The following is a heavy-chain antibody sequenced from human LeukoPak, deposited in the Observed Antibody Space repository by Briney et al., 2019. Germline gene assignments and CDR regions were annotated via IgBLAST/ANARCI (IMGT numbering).Heavy chain of an antibody. D-gene: IGHD6-19*01. J-gene: IGHJ3*02. Sequence: PGGSLRLSCAASGFTFSSYSMNWVRQAPGKGLEWVSSISSSGSSIYYADSVKGRFTISRTNAKNSLYLQMNSLSAEDTAVYYCARGRSSPGSDAFDIWGQGTMVTVSS. CDR3: ARGRSSPGSDAFDI. V-gene: IGHV3-21*01. CDR2: ISSSGSSI. CDR1: GFTFSSYS.